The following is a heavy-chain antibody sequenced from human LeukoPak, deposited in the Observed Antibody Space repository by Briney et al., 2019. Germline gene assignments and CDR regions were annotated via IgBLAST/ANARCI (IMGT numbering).Heavy chain of an antibody. CDR1: GLTFDDYA. CDR2: ISGDGGTT. D-gene: IGHD6-13*01. J-gene: IGHJ4*02. CDR3: AKVYVGSWYAYDH. V-gene: IGHV3-43*02. Sequence: GGSLRLSCTASGLTFDDYAMHWVRQAPAKGLEWVSLISGDGGTTDYADSVKGRFTISRDNRRNSLYLHMNSLRTEDTALYFCAKVYVGSWYAYDHWGQGTLVTVSS.